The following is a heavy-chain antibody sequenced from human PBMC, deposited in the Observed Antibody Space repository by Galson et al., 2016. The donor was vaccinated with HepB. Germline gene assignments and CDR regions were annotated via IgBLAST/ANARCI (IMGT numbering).Heavy chain of an antibody. CDR2: ISSSSSTI. D-gene: IGHD1-1*01. J-gene: IGHJ6*02. Sequence: SLRLSCAASGFTFSSYSMNWVRQAPGKGLEWVSDISSSSSTIYYADSVKGRVTISRDNAKNSLYLQMNSLRAEDTAVYYCAGLDYGMDAWGHGTRVTVSS. CDR3: AGLDYGMDA. V-gene: IGHV3-48*01. CDR1: GFTFSSYS.